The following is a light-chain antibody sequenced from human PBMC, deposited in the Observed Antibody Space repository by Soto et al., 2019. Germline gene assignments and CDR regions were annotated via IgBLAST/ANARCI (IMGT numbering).Light chain of an antibody. CDR1: QSIHTS. J-gene: IGKJ5*01. Sequence: VLTQSPATLSLCPGERATLSFRASQSIHTSLAWYQQKPGQPPRLVVYDSTLRANGVPDRFGGSRSGTEFTLTINNLEPEDFAVYYCQQRNVWPPITFGQGTRLEI. CDR3: QQRNVWPPIT. V-gene: IGKV3-11*01. CDR2: DST.